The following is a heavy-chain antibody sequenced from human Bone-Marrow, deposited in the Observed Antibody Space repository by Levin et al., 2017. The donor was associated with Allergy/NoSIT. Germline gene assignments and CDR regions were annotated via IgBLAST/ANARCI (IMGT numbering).Heavy chain of an antibody. CDR1: GGSITSGDYY. V-gene: IGHV4-61*02. Sequence: LRLSCTVAGGSITSGDYYWSWIRQPAGKGLEWIGRIYTGGSTDYNASLESRVTISLDTSRSQFSLKMRSVTAADTAIYFCARDSGSNWTDRLGLGWFDPWGQGTLVTVSS. CDR2: IYTGGST. J-gene: IGHJ5*02. CDR3: ARDSGSNWTDRLGLGWFDP. D-gene: IGHD1-1*01.